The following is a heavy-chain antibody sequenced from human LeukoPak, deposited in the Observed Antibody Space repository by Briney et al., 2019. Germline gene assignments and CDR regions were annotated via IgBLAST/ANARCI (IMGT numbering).Heavy chain of an antibody. CDR2: INGSGGST. Sequence: GGSLRLSCSASGFTFSSFAMSWVRQAPGKGLEWVSGINGSGGSTYYADSMKGRFTISRDNSKNTLYLQINSLRAEDTAVYYCAKDFSVGVTMIRGPFDPWGQGTLVTVSS. CDR1: GFTFSSFA. J-gene: IGHJ5*02. V-gene: IGHV3-23*01. CDR3: AKDFSVGVTMIRGPFDP. D-gene: IGHD3-10*01.